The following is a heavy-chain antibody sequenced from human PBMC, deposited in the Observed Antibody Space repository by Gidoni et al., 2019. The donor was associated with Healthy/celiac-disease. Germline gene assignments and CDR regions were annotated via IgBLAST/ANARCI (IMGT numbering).Heavy chain of an antibody. Sequence: SSYWMSWVRQAPGKGLEWAANIKKDGNEKYWVDSVKGRFTISRDNAKNSLHLQVNSLRAEYPAVYYCARAYTYFDYWGQGTLVIFSS. J-gene: IGHJ4*02. D-gene: IGHD3-16*01. V-gene: IGHV3-7*04. CDR2: IKKDGNEK. CDR1: SSYW. CDR3: ARAYTYFDY.